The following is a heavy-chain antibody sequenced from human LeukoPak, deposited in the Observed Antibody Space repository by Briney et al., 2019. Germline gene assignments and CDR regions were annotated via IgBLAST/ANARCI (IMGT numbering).Heavy chain of an antibody. CDR2: IYYTGST. D-gene: IGHD6-19*01. CDR3: ARAQGYSSGWDFQH. J-gene: IGHJ1*01. Sequence: SETLSLTCTVSGGAISTYYWSWIRQTPGMGLEWIGYIYYTGSTNYNPSLKSRVTISVDATKNQFSLKMSSMTAADTTVYYCARAQGYSSGWDFQHWGQGTLVTVSS. V-gene: IGHV4-59*01. CDR1: GGAISTYY.